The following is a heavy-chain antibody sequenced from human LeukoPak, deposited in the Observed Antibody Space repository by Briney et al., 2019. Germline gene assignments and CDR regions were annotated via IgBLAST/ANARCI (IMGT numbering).Heavy chain of an antibody. V-gene: IGHV1-18*01. D-gene: IGHD1-26*01. Sequence: ASEKVSCKTSGYTFTNYAISWVRQAPGQGLEWMGWITTFNGDTNYAQKFQDRVTMTKDTSTGTVFMELKSLRPDDTAVYFCSRVGKRIVGAMYYFDSWGQGTLVTVSA. CDR2: ITTFNGDT. CDR3: SRVGKRIVGAMYYFDS. J-gene: IGHJ4*02. CDR1: GYTFTNYA.